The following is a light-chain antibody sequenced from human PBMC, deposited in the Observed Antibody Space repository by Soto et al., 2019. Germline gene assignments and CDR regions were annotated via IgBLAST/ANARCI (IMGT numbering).Light chain of an antibody. CDR3: NSYTNSSAVV. CDR1: RDDIGAYDY. CDR2: EVT. J-gene: IGLJ2*01. Sequence: QSALTQPASVSGSPGQSITISCAGTRDDIGAYDYVSWYQRHPGNAPKLLVYEVTNRPSGVSDRFSGSKSGNTASLTISGLQAEDEADYYCNSYTNSSAVVFGGGTKVTV. V-gene: IGLV2-14*01.